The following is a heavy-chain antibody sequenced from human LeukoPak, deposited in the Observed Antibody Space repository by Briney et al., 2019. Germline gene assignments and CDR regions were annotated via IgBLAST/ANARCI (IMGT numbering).Heavy chain of an antibody. CDR2: IYYSGNT. V-gene: IGHV4-39*01. CDR3: ARRSTMIRGWFDP. D-gene: IGHD3-22*01. J-gene: IGHJ5*02. CDR1: GGSISSSSYY. Sequence: PSETLSLTCTVSGGSISSSSYYWGWIRQPPGKGLEWIGSIYYSGNTYYNPYLKSRVTISVDTSKNEFQFSLKLSSVTAADTAVYCCARRSTMIRGWFDPWGQGTLVTVSS.